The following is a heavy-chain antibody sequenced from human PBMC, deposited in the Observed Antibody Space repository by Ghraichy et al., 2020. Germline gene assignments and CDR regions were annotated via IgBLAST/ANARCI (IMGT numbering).Heavy chain of an antibody. J-gene: IGHJ6*02. V-gene: IGHV3-9*01. CDR1: GFTFDDYA. D-gene: IGHD1-1*01. CDR3: AKDQLYYYGMDV. CDR2: ISWNSGSI. Sequence: GGSLRLSCAASGFTFDDYAMHWVRQAPGKGLEWVSGISWNSGSISYADSVKGRFTISRDNAKNSLYLQMNSLRAEDTALYYCAKDQLYYYGMDVWGQGTTVTVSS.